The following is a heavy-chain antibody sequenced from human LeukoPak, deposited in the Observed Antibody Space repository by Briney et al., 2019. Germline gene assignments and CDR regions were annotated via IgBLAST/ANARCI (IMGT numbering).Heavy chain of an antibody. J-gene: IGHJ4*02. V-gene: IGHV4-34*01. D-gene: IGHD3-22*01. Sequence: SETLSLTCAVYGGSFSGYYWSWIRQPPGKGLEWIGEINHSGSTNYNPSLKSRVTISVDTSKNQFSLKLSSVTAADTAVYYCARTHYYDSSGYYQFDYWGQGTLVTVSS. CDR1: GGSFSGYY. CDR2: INHSGST. CDR3: ARTHYYDSSGYYQFDY.